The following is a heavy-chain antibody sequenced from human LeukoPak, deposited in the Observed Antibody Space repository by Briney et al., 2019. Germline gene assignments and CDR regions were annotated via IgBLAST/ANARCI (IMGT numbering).Heavy chain of an antibody. V-gene: IGHV4-61*01. CDR3: ARPLYSGSPPGPSASAFDI. J-gene: IGHJ3*02. Sequence: PSETLSLTCTVSGYSISSSYYWSWIRQPPGKGLEWIGYIYYSGSTNYNPSLKSRVTISVDTSKNQFSLKLSSVTAADTAVYYCARPLYSGSPPGPSASAFDIWGQGTMVTVSS. CDR2: IYYSGST. CDR1: GYSISSSYY. D-gene: IGHD1-26*01.